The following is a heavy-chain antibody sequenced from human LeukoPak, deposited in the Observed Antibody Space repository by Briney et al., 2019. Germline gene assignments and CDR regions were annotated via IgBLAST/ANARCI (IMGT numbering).Heavy chain of an antibody. D-gene: IGHD5-18*01. CDR2: IYHSGST. V-gene: IGHV4-38-2*02. J-gene: IGHJ4*02. CDR1: GYSISSGYY. Sequence: PSETLSLTCTVSGYSISSGYYWGWIRQPPEKGLEWIGSIYHSGSTYCNPSLKSRVTMSMDTSKNQLSLKLSSVTAADTAVYYCARDGLYNYGYSYFDYWGQGTLVTVSS. CDR3: ARDGLYNYGYSYFDY.